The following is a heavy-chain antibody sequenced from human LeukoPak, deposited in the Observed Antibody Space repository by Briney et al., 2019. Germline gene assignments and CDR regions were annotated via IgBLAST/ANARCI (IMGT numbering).Heavy chain of an antibody. CDR1: GYTFTSYY. Sequence: GASVKVSCKASGYTFTSYYKHWVRQAPGQGLEWMGIINPSGGSTEYAQKFQGRVTVTRDTSTSTVYMELSSLRSEDTAIYYCARPLAPVMLNAFDIWGQGTMVTVSS. CDR3: ARPLAPVMLNAFDI. CDR2: INPSGGST. V-gene: IGHV1-46*01. J-gene: IGHJ3*02. D-gene: IGHD2-8*01.